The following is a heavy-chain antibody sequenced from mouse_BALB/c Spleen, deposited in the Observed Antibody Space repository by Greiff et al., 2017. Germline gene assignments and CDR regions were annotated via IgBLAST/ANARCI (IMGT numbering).Heavy chain of an antibody. CDR3: AKPHRYDEAWFAY. V-gene: IGHV2-9*02. J-gene: IGHJ3*01. CDR1: GFSLTSYG. D-gene: IGHD2-14*01. Sequence: VMLVESGPGLVAPSQSLSITCTVSGFSLTSYGVHWVRQPPGKGLEWLGVIWAGGSTNYNSALMSRLSISKDNSKSQVFLKMNSLQTDDTATYYCAKPHRYDEAWFAYWGQGTLVTVSA. CDR2: IWAGGST.